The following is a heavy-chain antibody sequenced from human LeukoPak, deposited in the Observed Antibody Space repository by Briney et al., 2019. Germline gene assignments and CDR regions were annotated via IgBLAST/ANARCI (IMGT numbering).Heavy chain of an antibody. V-gene: IGHV3-30*18. CDR1: GFTFSSYG. Sequence: PGGSLRLSCAASGFTFSSYGMHWVRQAPGKGLEWVAVISYDGSSKYHADSVKGRFTISRDNSKDTLYLQMNSLRAEDTAVYYRAKTPYSNYGGYLDYWGQGTLVTVSS. D-gene: IGHD4-11*01. CDR3: AKTPYSNYGGYLDY. J-gene: IGHJ4*02. CDR2: ISYDGSSK.